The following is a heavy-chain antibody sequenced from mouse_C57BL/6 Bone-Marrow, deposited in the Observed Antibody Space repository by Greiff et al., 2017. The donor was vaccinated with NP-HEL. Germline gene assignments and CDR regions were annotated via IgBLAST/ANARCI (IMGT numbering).Heavy chain of an antibody. V-gene: IGHV1-58*01. CDR3: ARKGTWERCFDV. Sequence: EVKLVESGAELVRPGSSVKMSCKTSGYTFTSYGINWVKQRPGQGLEWIGYIYIGNGYTKYNEKFKGKATLTSDTSSSTAYMQLSSLTSEDSASDFCARKGTWERCFDVWGTGTTVTVSS. D-gene: IGHD4-1*01. CDR2: IYIGNGYT. CDR1: GYTFTSYG. J-gene: IGHJ1*03.